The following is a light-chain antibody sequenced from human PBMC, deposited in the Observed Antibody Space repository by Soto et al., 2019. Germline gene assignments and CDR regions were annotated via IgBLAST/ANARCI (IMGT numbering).Light chain of an antibody. CDR3: QQYGSSKT. CDR2: SAS. J-gene: IGKJ1*01. V-gene: IGKV3-20*01. Sequence: NVLTQSPGTLSLSPGERATLSCRASQTVNNNFLAWYQQKPGQAPRLLIYSASSRATGIPDRFSGSGSGTDFTLTISRLEPEDYAVYYCQQYGSSKTFGQGTKVEIK. CDR1: QTVNNNF.